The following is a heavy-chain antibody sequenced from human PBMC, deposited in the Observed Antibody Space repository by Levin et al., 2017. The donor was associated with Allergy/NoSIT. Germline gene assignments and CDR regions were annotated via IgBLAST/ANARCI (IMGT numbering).Heavy chain of an antibody. D-gene: IGHD3-10*01. CDR1: GFTFSSYA. V-gene: IGHV3-23*01. J-gene: IGHJ6*02. CDR2: ISTSGDTL. CDR3: AKGGDMDV. Sequence: GGSLRLSCVVSGFTFSSYAMSWVRQAPGKELEWVSDISTSGDTLYYADSVKGRFTISRDNSKNTVYLQMNSLRPEDTAVYYCAKGGDMDVWGQGTTVTVSS.